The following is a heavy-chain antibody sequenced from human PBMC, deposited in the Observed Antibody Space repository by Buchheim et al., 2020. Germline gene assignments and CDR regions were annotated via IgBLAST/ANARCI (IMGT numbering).Heavy chain of an antibody. Sequence: QVQLVESGGGVVQPGRSLRLSCAASGFTFSSYAMHWVRQAPGKGLEWVAVISYDGSNKYYADSVKGRFTISRDNSKKTLYLQMNSLRAQDTAVYYCVSGDSKHVDYWGQGTL. D-gene: IGHD2-21*02. J-gene: IGHJ4*02. CDR3: VSGDSKHVDY. CDR1: GFTFSSYA. CDR2: ISYDGSNK. V-gene: IGHV3-30*04.